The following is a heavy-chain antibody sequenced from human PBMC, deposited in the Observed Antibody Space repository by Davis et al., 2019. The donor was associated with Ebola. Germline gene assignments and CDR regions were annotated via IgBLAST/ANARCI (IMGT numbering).Heavy chain of an antibody. J-gene: IGHJ4*02. CDR3: TSQSRNYDFWSGYRYYFDY. CDR2: IKSKTDGGTT. Sequence: GGSLSLSCAASGFTFSSYGMHWVRQAPGKGLEWVGRIKSKTDGGTTDYAAPVKGRFTISRDDSKNTLYLQMNSLKTEDTAVYYCTSQSRNYDFWSGYRYYFDYWGQGTLVTVSP. CDR1: GFTFSSYG. V-gene: IGHV3-15*01. D-gene: IGHD3-3*01.